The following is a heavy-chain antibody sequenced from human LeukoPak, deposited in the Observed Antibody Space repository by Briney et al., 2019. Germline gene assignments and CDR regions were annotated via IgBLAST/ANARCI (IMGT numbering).Heavy chain of an antibody. CDR3: ARETRLHSGSYSNDAFDI. J-gene: IGHJ3*02. CDR2: ISYSGST. Sequence: PSETLSLTCTVSGGSISSYYWSWIRQPPGKGLKWIGYISYSGSTDYNPSLKSRVTISLDTSKNQFSLRLSSVTAADTAVYYCARETRLHSGSYSNDAFDIWGQGTMVTVSS. V-gene: IGHV4-59*01. D-gene: IGHD1-26*01. CDR1: GGSISSYY.